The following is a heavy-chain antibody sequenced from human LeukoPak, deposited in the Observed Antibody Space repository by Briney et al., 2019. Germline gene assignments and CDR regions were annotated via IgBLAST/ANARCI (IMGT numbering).Heavy chain of an antibody. D-gene: IGHD5-18*01. Sequence: SVKVSCKASGGTFSSYAISWVRQAPGQGLEWMGGINPIFGTANYAQKFQGRVTITTDESTSTAYMELSSLRSEDTAVYYCAREVYSYGIVPQYYFDYWGQGTLVTVSS. J-gene: IGHJ4*02. CDR2: INPIFGTA. CDR3: AREVYSYGIVPQYYFDY. V-gene: IGHV1-69*05. CDR1: GGTFSSYA.